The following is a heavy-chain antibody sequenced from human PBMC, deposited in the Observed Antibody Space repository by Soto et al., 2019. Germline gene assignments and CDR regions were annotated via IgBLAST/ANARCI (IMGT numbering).Heavy chain of an antibody. Sequence: APVKVSCKASGGTFSSYAISWVRQAPGQGLEWMGRIIPILGIANYAQKFQGRVTITADKSTSTAYMELSSLRSEDTAVYYCARDGWDSYGYAFDIWGQGTMVTVSS. V-gene: IGHV1-69*04. D-gene: IGHD5-18*01. CDR1: GGTFSSYA. J-gene: IGHJ3*02. CDR2: IIPILGIA. CDR3: ARDGWDSYGYAFDI.